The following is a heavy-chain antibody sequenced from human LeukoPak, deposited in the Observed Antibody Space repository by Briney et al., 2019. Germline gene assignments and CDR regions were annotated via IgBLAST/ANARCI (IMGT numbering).Heavy chain of an antibody. CDR2: IKEDGSEK. CDR1: GFTFSNYW. V-gene: IGHV3-7*03. D-gene: IGHD5-18*01. Sequence: PSGGSLRLSCAASGFTFSNYWMSWVRQAPGKGLEWVANIKEDGSEKYYVDSVKGRFTISRDNAKNSLYLQMNSLRAEDTAVYYCARSGYNYGRRQSYYYYYYMDVWGKGTTVTISS. CDR3: ARSGYNYGRRQSYYYYYYMDV. J-gene: IGHJ6*03.